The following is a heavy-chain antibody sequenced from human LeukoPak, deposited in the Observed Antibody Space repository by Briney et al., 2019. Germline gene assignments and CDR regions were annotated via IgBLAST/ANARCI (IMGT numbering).Heavy chain of an antibody. J-gene: IGHJ4*02. V-gene: IGHV3-48*04. CDR3: AVSKFSSNWYGGFDY. CDR2: ISSSTSTI. CDR1: GFTFSSYS. Sequence: GGSLRLSCAASGFTFSSYSTNWVRQAPGKGLEWVSYISSSTSTIYYADSVKGRFTISRDNAKNSLYLQMNSLRAEDTAVYCCAVSKFSSNWYGGFDYWGQGTLVTVSS. D-gene: IGHD6-13*01.